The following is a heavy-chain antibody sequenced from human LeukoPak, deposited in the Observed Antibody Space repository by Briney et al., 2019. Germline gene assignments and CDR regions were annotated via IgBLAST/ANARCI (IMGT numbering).Heavy chain of an antibody. CDR3: ARETPAYITIFGVAKIWFDP. D-gene: IGHD3-3*01. V-gene: IGHV1-69*04. J-gene: IGHJ5*02. CDR2: IIPILGIA. Sequence: SVKVSCKASGGTFSSYAISWVRQAPGQGLEWMGRIIPILGIANYAQKFQGRVTITADESTSTAYMELSSLRSEDTAVYYCARETPAYITIFGVAKIWFDPWGQGTLVTVSS. CDR1: GGTFSSYA.